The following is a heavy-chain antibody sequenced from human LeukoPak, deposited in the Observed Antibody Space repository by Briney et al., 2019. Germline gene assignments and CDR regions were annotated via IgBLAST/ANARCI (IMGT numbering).Heavy chain of an antibody. J-gene: IGHJ6*02. CDR3: AGDAWCRAFNYGMDV. V-gene: IGHV3-9*01. CDR1: GFTFDDYA. Sequence: PGRSLRLSCAASGFTFDDYAMHWVRQAPGKGLEWVAGISWSSGNIGYADSVKGRFTISRDNAENSLHLQMNSLRTEDTALYFCAGDAWCRAFNYGMDVWGQGTTVAVSS. CDR2: ISWSSGNI. D-gene: IGHD2-15*01.